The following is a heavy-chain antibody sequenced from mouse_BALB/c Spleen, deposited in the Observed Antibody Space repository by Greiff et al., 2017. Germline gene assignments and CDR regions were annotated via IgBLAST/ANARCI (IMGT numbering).Heavy chain of an antibody. V-gene: IGHV5-17*02. CDR1: GFTFSSFG. CDR3: ARGGNYTSDAMDY. Sequence: EVQGVESGGGLVQPGGSRKLSCAASGFTFSSFGMHWVRQAPEKGLEWVAYISSGSSTIYYADTVKGRFTISRDNPKNTLFLQMTSLRSEDTAMYYCARGGNYTSDAMDYWGQGTSVTVSS. D-gene: IGHD2-1*01. J-gene: IGHJ4*01. CDR2: ISSGSSTI.